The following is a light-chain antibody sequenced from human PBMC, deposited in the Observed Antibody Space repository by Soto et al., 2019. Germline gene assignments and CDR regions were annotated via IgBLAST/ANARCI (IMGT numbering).Light chain of an antibody. V-gene: IGKV3-15*01. CDR2: RTS. J-gene: IGKJ4*01. Sequence: EIVMTQSPATLSVSPGERATLSCRASQSISSNLAWYQQKPGQAPRLLMFRTSSRATGFPARFSGSGSRTEFNLTISSLQSEDFGVYYCQQYNNWPRATFGGGTKVEIK. CDR3: QQYNNWPRAT. CDR1: QSISSN.